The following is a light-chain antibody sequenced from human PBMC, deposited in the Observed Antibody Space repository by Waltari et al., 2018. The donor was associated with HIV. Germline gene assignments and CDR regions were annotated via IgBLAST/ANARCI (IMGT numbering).Light chain of an antibody. CDR2: QDS. CDR1: DLGNKY. V-gene: IGLV3-1*01. J-gene: IGLJ1*01. Sequence: SFELTQSPSVSVSPGQSATITCSGEDLGNKYTSWYQQKSGQSPLLVSYQDSRLPSRIPERFSGSNSGNTATLTISGTQPLDEADYYCQTWDSNTVLFGTGTKVTVL. CDR3: QTWDSNTVL.